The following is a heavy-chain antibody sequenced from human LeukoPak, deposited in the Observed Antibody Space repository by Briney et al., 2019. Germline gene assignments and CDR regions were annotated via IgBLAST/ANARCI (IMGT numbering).Heavy chain of an antibody. D-gene: IGHD2-2*01. J-gene: IGHJ4*02. CDR2: IRYDGSNK. Sequence: GGSLRLSCAASGFTFSSYGMHWVRQAPGKGLAWGAFIRYDGSNKYYADSVKGRFTISRDNSKNTLYLQMNSLRAEDTAVYYCAHLGSSTSWQGVWGQGTLVTVSS. V-gene: IGHV3-30*02. CDR3: AHLGSSTSWQGV. CDR1: GFTFSSYG.